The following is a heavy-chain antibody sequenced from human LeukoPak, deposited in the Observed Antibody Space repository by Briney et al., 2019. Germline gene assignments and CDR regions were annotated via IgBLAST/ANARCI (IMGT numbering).Heavy chain of an antibody. J-gene: IGHJ5*02. V-gene: IGHV3-30*02. CDR3: ATNLGGYCSSTSCS. CDR2: IRYDGSNK. CDR1: GFTFSSYG. D-gene: IGHD2-2*01. Sequence: GGSLRLSCAASGFTFSSYGMHWVRQAPGKGLEWVAFIRYDGSNKYYADSVKGRFTISRDNSKNTLYLQMNSLRAEDTAVYYCATNLGGYCSSTSCSWGQGTLVTVSS.